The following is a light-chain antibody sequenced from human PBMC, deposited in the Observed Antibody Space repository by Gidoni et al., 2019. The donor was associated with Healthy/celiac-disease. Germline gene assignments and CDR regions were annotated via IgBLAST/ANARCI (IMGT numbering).Light chain of an antibody. CDR3: KQYNRYNWT. J-gene: IGKJ1*01. CDR1: QSISSW. CDR2: KAS. V-gene: IGKV1-5*03. Sequence: DIQMTQAPSTRSASVGDRVTITCRASQSISSWLAWYQQKPGKAPKLLIYKASSLESGVPSRFSRTGSGTEFTLPSSSLQPHDVATYYCKQYNRYNWTFGQGTKLEIK.